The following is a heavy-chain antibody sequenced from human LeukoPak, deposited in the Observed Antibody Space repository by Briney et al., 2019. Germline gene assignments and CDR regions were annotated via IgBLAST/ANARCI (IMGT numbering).Heavy chain of an antibody. D-gene: IGHD6-19*01. V-gene: IGHV3-30*02. CDR3: AKDQGVAVVGTWADY. CDR1: GFTFSSYG. J-gene: IGHJ4*02. Sequence: GGSLRLSCAASGFTFSSYGMYWVRQAPGKGLEWVAFIRYDGSSKYYADSVKGRFTISRDNSKNTLYLQMNSLRAEDTAVYYCAKDQGVAVVGTWADYWGQGTLVIVSS. CDR2: IRYDGSSK.